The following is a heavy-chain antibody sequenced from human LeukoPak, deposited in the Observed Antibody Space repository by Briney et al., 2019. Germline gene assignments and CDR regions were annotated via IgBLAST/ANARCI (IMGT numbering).Heavy chain of an antibody. J-gene: IGHJ5*02. Sequence: GGSLRLSCAASGFIFSNYDLMWVRQAPGKGLEWVSSITGRGDETFYADSVKGRFSLSRDNSKNMLYLQMYSLGAEDTAIYYCAKGAAAGLVDWFDPWGQGTLVTVSS. CDR1: GFIFSNYD. CDR3: AKGAAAGLVDWFDP. V-gene: IGHV3-23*01. CDR2: ITGRGDET. D-gene: IGHD6-13*01.